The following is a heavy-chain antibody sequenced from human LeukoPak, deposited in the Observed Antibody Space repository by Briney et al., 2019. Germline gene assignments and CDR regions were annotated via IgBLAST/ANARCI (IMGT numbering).Heavy chain of an antibody. J-gene: IGHJ3*02. D-gene: IGHD2-2*01. Sequence: SETLSLTCTVSGGSISSYYWSWIRQPAGKGLEWIGRIYTSGSTNYNPSLKSRVTMSVDTSKNQFSLKLSSVTAADTAVYYCARDSSGLVVPALDAFDIWGQGTMVTVSS. V-gene: IGHV4-4*07. CDR3: ARDSSGLVVPALDAFDI. CDR2: IYTSGST. CDR1: GGSISSYY.